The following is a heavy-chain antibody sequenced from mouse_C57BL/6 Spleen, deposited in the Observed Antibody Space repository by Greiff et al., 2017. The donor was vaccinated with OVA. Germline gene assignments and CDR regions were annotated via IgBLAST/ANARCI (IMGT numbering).Heavy chain of an antibody. CDR2: ISSGSSTI. V-gene: IGHV5-17*01. D-gene: IGHD1-1*02. CDR1: GFTFSDYG. J-gene: IGHJ2*01. CDR3: ARPRWVVIGDFDY. Sequence: VQLKESGGGLVKPGGSLKLSCAASGFTFSDYGMHWVRQAPEKGLEWVAYISSGSSTIYYADTVKGRFTISRDNAKNTLFLQMTSLRSEDTAMYYCARPRWVVIGDFDYWGQGTTLTGSS.